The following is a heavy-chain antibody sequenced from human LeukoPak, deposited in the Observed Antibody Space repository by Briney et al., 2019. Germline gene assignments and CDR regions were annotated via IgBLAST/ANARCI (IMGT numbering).Heavy chain of an antibody. D-gene: IGHD6-19*01. V-gene: IGHV3-53*01. Sequence: PGGSLRLSCAASGFTVSNTYMSWVRQAPGKRLEWVSIIYSDGRTYYADSVKGRFTISRDNSKNTMYLQMNSLRAEDTAVYYCASGGGYSSAWHSSDYWGQGTLVTVSS. CDR3: ASGGGYSSAWHSSDY. CDR1: GFTVSNTY. CDR2: IYSDGRT. J-gene: IGHJ4*02.